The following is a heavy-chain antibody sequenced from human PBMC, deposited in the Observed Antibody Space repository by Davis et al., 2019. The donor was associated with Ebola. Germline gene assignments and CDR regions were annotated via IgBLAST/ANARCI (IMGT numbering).Heavy chain of an antibody. Sequence: GESLKISCAASGFSFSSYWLSWVRQAPGKGLEWVAHINQDGSDQQYVGSVKGRFTVSRDNAKNSLYLQLNSLRAEDTAMYYCSRLRRAEAENYWGQGTLVTVSS. D-gene: IGHD1-14*01. V-gene: IGHV3-7*03. CDR3: SRLRRAEAENY. CDR2: INQDGSDQ. CDR1: GFSFSSYW. J-gene: IGHJ4*02.